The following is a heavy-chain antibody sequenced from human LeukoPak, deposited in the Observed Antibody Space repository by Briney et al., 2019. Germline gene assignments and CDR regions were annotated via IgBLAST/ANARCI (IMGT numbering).Heavy chain of an antibody. J-gene: IGHJ4*02. CDR1: GYTFTSYY. V-gene: IGHV1-46*01. D-gene: IGHD3-3*01. Sequence: ASVKVSCKASGYTFTSYYMHWVRQAPGQGLEWMGIINPSGGSTSYAQNFQGRVTMTRDTSTSTVYMELSSLRSEDTAVYYCARDGGRFLEWFYFDYWGQGTLVTVSS. CDR3: ARDGGRFLEWFYFDY. CDR2: INPSGGST.